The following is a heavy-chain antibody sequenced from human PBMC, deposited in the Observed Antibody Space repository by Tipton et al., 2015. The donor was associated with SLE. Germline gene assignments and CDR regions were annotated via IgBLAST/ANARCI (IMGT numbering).Heavy chain of an antibody. V-gene: IGHV4-59*11. CDR2: MYYSGSA. CDR1: GGSMSSHY. D-gene: IGHD5-24*01. Sequence: TLSLTCTVSGGSMSSHYWSWIRQPPGKGLEWIGYMYYSGSAHYNPSLRNRVTMSLDTSKNQFSLKLSSVTAADTAVYYCARTNLQESLVDWYFDLWGRGTLVTVSS. CDR3: ARTNLQESLVDWYFDL. J-gene: IGHJ2*01.